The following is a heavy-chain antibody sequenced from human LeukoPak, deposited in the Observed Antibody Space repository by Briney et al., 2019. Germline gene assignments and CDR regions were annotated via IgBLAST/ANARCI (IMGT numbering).Heavy chain of an antibody. J-gene: IGHJ4*02. CDR1: GGSISSSSYY. Sequence: PSETLSLTCTVSGGSISSSSYYWGWIRQPPGKGLEWIGSIYYSGSTYYNPSLKSRVTISVDTSKNQFSLKLSSVTAADTAVYYCATVDYYDSSRAFDYWGQGTLVTVSS. D-gene: IGHD3-22*01. V-gene: IGHV4-39*07. CDR2: IYYSGST. CDR3: ATVDYYDSSRAFDY.